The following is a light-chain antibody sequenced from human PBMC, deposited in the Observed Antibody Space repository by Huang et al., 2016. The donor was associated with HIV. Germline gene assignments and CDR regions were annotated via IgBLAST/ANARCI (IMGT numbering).Light chain of an antibody. V-gene: IGKV1-NL1*01. CDR1: QGISNY. CDR2: GAS. Sequence: DIQMTQSPSSLSASVGDRVTITCRASQGISNYLAWYQQKPGKAPKLLLYGASILESGVPSRFSGNRSGTDFTLTISSLQPEDFATYYCLHLNSFPRKYTFGQGTKLDIK. CDR3: LHLNSFPRKYT. J-gene: IGKJ2*01.